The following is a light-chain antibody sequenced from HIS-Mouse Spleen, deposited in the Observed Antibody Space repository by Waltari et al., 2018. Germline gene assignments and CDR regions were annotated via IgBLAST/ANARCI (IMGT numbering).Light chain of an antibody. CDR1: ALPKKY. CDR2: EDS. CDR3: YSTDSSGNHRV. V-gene: IGLV3-10*01. Sequence: SYELTQPPSVSVSPGQTASITCSGDALPKKYAYWYQQKSGQAPVLVIYEDSKRPSGIPERFSGSSSGTMATLTISGVQVEDEADYYCYSTDSSGNHRVFGGGTKLTVL. J-gene: IGLJ2*01.